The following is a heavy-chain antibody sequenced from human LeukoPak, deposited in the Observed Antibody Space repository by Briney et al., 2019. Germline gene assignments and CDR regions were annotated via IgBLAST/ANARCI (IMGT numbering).Heavy chain of an antibody. CDR2: INPSGGST. CDR3: ASTYSVRDYFDY. Sequence: ASVKVSCKASGYTFTSYYMHWVRQAPGQGLEWMGIINPSGGSTSYAQKFQGRVTMTRDTSTSTVYMELYSLRSEDTAVYYCASTYSVRDYFDYWGQGTLVTVSS. J-gene: IGHJ4*02. CDR1: GYTFTSYY. V-gene: IGHV1-46*01. D-gene: IGHD4-4*01.